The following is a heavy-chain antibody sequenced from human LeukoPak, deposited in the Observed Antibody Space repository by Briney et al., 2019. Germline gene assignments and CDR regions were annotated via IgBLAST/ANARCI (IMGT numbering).Heavy chain of an antibody. V-gene: IGHV3-23*01. Sequence: GGSLRLSCAASGFTLTKYAMSWVRQAPGKGLEWVSAISGSGGSTYYADSVKGRFTISRDNSKNTLYLQMNSLRAEDTAVYYCTKHYYGSGSPLVYFDYWGQGTLVTVSS. D-gene: IGHD3-10*01. CDR3: TKHYYGSGSPLVYFDY. J-gene: IGHJ4*02. CDR1: GFTLTKYA. CDR2: ISGSGGST.